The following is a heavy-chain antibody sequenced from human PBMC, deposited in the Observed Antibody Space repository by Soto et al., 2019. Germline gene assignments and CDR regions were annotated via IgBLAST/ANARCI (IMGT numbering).Heavy chain of an antibody. V-gene: IGHV1-2*02. D-gene: IGHD3-3*02. Sequence: GASVKVSCKTSGYTFTGHYIHWVRQAPQQGPEWMGEIGPESGATRYAEKFRGRVTMTMDTSITTVYMELRNLSPDDTAVYYCGRGRSGQIVIFYWGQGXPVTVSS. CDR1: GYTFTGHY. J-gene: IGHJ4*02. CDR3: GRGRSGQIVIFY. CDR2: IGPESGAT.